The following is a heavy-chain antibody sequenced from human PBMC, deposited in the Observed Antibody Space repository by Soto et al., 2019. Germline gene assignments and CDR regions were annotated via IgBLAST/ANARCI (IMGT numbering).Heavy chain of an antibody. J-gene: IGHJ6*02. D-gene: IGHD2-2*01. Sequence: GASVKVSCKASGYTFTSYAMHWVRQAPGQRLEWMGWINAGNGNTKYSQKFQGRVTITRDTSASTAYMELSSLRSEDTAVYYCARDFAVVPAAAVGCMDVWGQGTTVTVSS. CDR3: ARDFAVVPAAAVGCMDV. V-gene: IGHV1-3*01. CDR2: INAGNGNT. CDR1: GYTFTSYA.